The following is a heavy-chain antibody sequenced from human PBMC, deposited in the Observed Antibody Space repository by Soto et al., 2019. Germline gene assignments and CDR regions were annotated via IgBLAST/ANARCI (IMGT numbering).Heavy chain of an antibody. CDR1: GGSISSYY. V-gene: IGHV4-59*01. Sequence: SETLSLTCTVSGGSISSYYWSCIRQPPGKGLEWIGYIYYSGSTNYNPSLKSRVTISVDTSKNQFSLKLSSVTAADTAVYYCARSRGGYFDYWGQGTLVTVSS. CDR3: ARSRGGYFDY. CDR2: IYYSGST. D-gene: IGHD3-16*01. J-gene: IGHJ4*02.